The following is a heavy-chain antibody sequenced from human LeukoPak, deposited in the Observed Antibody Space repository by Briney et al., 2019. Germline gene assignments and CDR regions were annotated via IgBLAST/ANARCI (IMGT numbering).Heavy chain of an antibody. CDR2: IIPIFGTA. J-gene: IGHJ3*02. Sequence: ASVKVSCKASGYTFTSYYMHWVRQAPGQGLEWMGGIIPIFGTANYAQKFQGRVTITTDESTSTAYMELSSLRSEDTAVYYCARVTRGYCSSTSCYDAFDIWGQGTMVTVSS. V-gene: IGHV1-69*05. D-gene: IGHD2-2*01. CDR3: ARVTRGYCSSTSCYDAFDI. CDR1: GYTFTSYY.